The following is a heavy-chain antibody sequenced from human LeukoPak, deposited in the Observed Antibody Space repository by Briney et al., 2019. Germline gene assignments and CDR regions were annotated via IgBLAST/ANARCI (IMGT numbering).Heavy chain of an antibody. D-gene: IGHD3-10*01. CDR2: ILNDGINK. CDR3: ARSYYYGGSTYYIDY. J-gene: IGHJ4*02. CDR1: GFTFSNYG. V-gene: IGHV3-33*08. Sequence: GGSLRLSCAASGFTFSNYGMHWVRQAPGKGLEWVAVILNDGINKNYADSVKGRFTISRDNSKNTLYLQMNTLKTEDTAVYYCARSYYYGGSTYYIDYWGQGTLVTVSS.